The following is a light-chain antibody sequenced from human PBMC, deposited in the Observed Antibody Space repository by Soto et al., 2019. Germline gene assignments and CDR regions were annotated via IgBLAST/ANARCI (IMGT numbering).Light chain of an antibody. CDR1: QSISSW. V-gene: IGKV1-5*03. CDR2: KES. Sequence: DIQMTQSPSTLSASVGDRVTITCRASQSISSWLAWYQQKPGKAPKLLIYKESSLESGVPSRFSGSGSGTEFTLTISSLQPDDFATYYFQQYNNYLWTFGHGTNVEIK. J-gene: IGKJ1*01. CDR3: QQYNNYLWT.